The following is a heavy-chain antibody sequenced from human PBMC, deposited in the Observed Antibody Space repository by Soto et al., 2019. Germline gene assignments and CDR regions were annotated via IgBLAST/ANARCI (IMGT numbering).Heavy chain of an antibody. J-gene: IGHJ4*02. D-gene: IGHD3-22*01. Sequence: ASVKVSCKASGFTFTSSAVQWVRQARGQRLEWIGWIVVGSGNTNYAQKFQERVTITRDMSTSTAYMELSSLRSEDTAVYYCAAEGALTTGLDYWGQGTLVTVSS. V-gene: IGHV1-58*01. CDR1: GFTFTSSA. CDR2: IVVGSGNT. CDR3: AAEGALTTGLDY.